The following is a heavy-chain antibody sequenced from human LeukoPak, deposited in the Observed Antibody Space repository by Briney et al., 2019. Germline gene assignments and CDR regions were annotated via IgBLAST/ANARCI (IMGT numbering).Heavy chain of an antibody. J-gene: IGHJ4*02. V-gene: IGHV3-30-3*01. Sequence: SGGSLRLSCAASGFTFSSYAMHWVRQAPGKGLEWVAVISYDGSNKYYADSVKGRFTISRDNSKNTLYLQMNSLRAEDTAVYYCAKAIGVQWLVQDDPRSFDYWGQGTLVTVSS. D-gene: IGHD6-19*01. CDR2: ISYDGSNK. CDR3: AKAIGVQWLVQDDPRSFDY. CDR1: GFTFSSYA.